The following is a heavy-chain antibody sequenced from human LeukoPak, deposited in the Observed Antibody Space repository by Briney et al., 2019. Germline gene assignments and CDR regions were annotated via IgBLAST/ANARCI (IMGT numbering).Heavy chain of an antibody. J-gene: IGHJ4*02. CDR3: ARDPLVGGMNFDY. Sequence: GGSLRLSCAASGFTFSSYWMSWVRQAPGKGLEWVSYISSSGGSNYYADSVKGRFTISRDNAKNSLYLQMNSLRAEDTAVYYCARDPLVGGMNFDYWGQGILVTVSS. D-gene: IGHD1-26*01. CDR1: GFTFSSYW. V-gene: IGHV3-48*04. CDR2: ISSSGGSN.